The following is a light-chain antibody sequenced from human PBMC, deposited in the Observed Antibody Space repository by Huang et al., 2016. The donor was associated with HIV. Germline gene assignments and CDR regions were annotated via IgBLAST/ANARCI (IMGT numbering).Light chain of an antibody. Sequence: IQLTQSPSSLSASVGDRVTITCRASQAISSYLAWYQQKPGKAPKLLIYGASTLQSGVPSRVSGSGSGTDFTLTISSLQPEDFATYYCQQLNSDPLWTFGQGTKVEIK. J-gene: IGKJ1*01. CDR2: GAS. V-gene: IGKV1-9*01. CDR1: QAISSY. CDR3: QQLNSDPLWT.